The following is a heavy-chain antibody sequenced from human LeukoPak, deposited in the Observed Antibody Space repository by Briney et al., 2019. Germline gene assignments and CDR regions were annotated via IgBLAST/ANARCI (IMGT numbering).Heavy chain of an antibody. Sequence: PGGSLRLSCASSGFTFSSYGMHWVRQAPGKGLEWVAVIWYDGSNKYYADSVKGRFTISRDNSKNTLYLQMNSLRAEDTAVYYCARHRAAVGSFDYWGQGTLVTVSS. CDR2: IWYDGSNK. D-gene: IGHD6-13*01. CDR1: GFTFSSYG. J-gene: IGHJ4*02. V-gene: IGHV3-33*01. CDR3: ARHRAAVGSFDY.